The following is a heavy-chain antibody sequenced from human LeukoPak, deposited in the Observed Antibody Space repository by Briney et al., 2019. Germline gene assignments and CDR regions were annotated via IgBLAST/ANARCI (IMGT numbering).Heavy chain of an antibody. V-gene: IGHV1-2*02. J-gene: IGHJ3*02. CDR3: AREEDTAMVGDAFDI. D-gene: IGHD5-18*01. CDR1: GYTFTSYD. Sequence: GASVKVSCKASGYTFTSYDINWVRQATGQGLGWMGWINPNSGGTNYAQKFQGRVTMTRDTSISTAYMELSRLRSDDTAVYYCAREEDTAMVGDAFDIWGQGTMVTVSS. CDR2: INPNSGGT.